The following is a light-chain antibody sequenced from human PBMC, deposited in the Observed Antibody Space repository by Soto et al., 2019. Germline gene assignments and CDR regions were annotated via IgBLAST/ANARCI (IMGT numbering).Light chain of an antibody. CDR3: QQYNNWWT. Sequence: EIVMTQSPATLSVSPGETATLSCRASQSVSTSLAWYQQKPGQAPRLLISGASTRATGVPARFSGSGSETEFTLTINSLQSEDFAVYYCQQYNNWWTFGQGTKVEIK. CDR2: GAS. V-gene: IGKV3-15*01. J-gene: IGKJ1*01. CDR1: QSVSTS.